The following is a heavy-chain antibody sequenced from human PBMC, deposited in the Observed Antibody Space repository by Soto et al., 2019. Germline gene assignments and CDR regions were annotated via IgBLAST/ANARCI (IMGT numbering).Heavy chain of an antibody. CDR3: ARGRSPSYFDY. CDR1: GFIVGGDY. CDR2: IYSGGAT. J-gene: IGHJ4*02. Sequence: GGSLRLSCVASGFIVGGDYMSWVRQAPGKGLDWVSIIYSGGATYFADSVKGRFTISRDNSKNTLYLQMDTLTAEDTAVYYCARGRSPSYFDYWGPGTLVTVSS. V-gene: IGHV3-53*01.